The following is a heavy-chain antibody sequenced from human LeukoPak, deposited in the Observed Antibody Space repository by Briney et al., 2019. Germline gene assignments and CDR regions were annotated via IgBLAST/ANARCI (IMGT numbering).Heavy chain of an antibody. J-gene: IGHJ1*01. CDR3: TPYSSSSYFQH. CDR1: GFTFGVYA. CDR2: IRSKAYGGTT. Sequence: TGRSLRFSCTASGFTFGVYAMSWVRQAPGEGLEWVGFIRSKAYGGTTEYAAPVKGRFTISRDDSKSIAYLQMNSLKTEDTAVYYCTPYSSSSYFQHWGQGTLVTVSS. V-gene: IGHV3-49*04. D-gene: IGHD6-6*01.